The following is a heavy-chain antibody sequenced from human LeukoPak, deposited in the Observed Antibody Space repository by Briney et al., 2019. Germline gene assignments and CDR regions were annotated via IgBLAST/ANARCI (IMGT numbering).Heavy chain of an antibody. Sequence: PGGSLRLSCAASGFTFSSYAMHWVRQAPGKGLEYVSANSSNGGSTYYANSVKGRFTISRDNSKNTLYLQMGSPRAEDMAVYYCARADARGYSSSYDAFDIWGQGTMVTVSS. V-gene: IGHV3-64*01. D-gene: IGHD6-19*01. J-gene: IGHJ3*02. CDR3: ARADARGYSSSYDAFDI. CDR1: GFTFSSYA. CDR2: NSSNGGST.